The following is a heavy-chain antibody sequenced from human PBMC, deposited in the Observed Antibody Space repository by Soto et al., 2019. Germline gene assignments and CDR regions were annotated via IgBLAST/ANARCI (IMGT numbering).Heavy chain of an antibody. CDR1: GFTFSNYW. J-gene: IGHJ4*02. CDR2: INSDGSST. Sequence: EVQLVESGGGLVKPGGSLRLSCAPSGFTFSNYWRHWVGQPPGKGLVWVSRINSDGSSTSYADSVKGRFTISRDNAKNTLYLQMNSLRAEDTAVYYCATRNGTYWGQGTLVTVSS. CDR3: ATRNGTY. V-gene: IGHV3-74*01. D-gene: IGHD1-1*01.